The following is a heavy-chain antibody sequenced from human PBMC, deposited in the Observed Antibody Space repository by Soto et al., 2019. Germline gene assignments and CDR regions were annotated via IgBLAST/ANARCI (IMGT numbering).Heavy chain of an antibody. CDR2: ISGSGDST. D-gene: IGHD2-21*02. CDR1: GFSFSSYA. J-gene: IGHJ6*02. CDR3: AKVSGYCGGDCYPLYYYDMDV. Sequence: EVQLLESGGGLVQPGGSLRLSCAASGFSFSSYAMSWVRQAPGKGLEWVSAISGSGDSTYYADSVKGRFTISRDNSKNTLYLQMNSLRAEDTAVYYCAKVSGYCGGDCYPLYYYDMDVWGQGTTVTVSS. V-gene: IGHV3-23*01.